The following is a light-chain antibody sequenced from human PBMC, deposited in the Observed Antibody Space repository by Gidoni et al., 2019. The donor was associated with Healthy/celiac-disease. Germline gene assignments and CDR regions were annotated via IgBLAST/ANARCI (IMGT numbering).Light chain of an antibody. J-gene: IGKJ3*01. CDR1: QSISSW. Sequence: DIQMTQSPSTLSASVGDRVTITCRASQSISSWLAWYQQKPGKAPKLLIYKASSLESGVPSRFSGSGYGTECTLTISSLQPDDFATYYCQQYNSDPCTFGPGTKVDIK. V-gene: IGKV1-5*03. CDR3: QQYNSDPCT. CDR2: KAS.